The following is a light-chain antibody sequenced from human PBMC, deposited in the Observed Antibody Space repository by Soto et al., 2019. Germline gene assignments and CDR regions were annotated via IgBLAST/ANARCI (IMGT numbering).Light chain of an antibody. Sequence: EIVLTQSPATLSSSPGERATLSCRASQSVSSYLAWYQQKPGQAPRLLIYDASNRATGIPARFSGSGSGTDFTPTISRLEPEDFAVYYCQQRSNWLTFGGGTKVDIK. V-gene: IGKV3-11*01. CDR2: DAS. CDR3: QQRSNWLT. J-gene: IGKJ4*01. CDR1: QSVSSY.